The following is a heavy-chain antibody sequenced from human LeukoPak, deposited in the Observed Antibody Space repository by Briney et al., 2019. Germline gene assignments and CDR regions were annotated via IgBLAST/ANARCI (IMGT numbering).Heavy chain of an antibody. CDR3: ARDWGGNSEGAFDI. J-gene: IGHJ3*02. V-gene: IGHV1-69*01. D-gene: IGHD4-23*01. CDR1: GGTFSSYA. Sequence: GSSVKVSCTASGGTFSSYAISWVRQAPGQGLEWMGGIIPIFGTANYAQKFQGRVTITADESTSTAYMELSSLRSEDTAVYYCARDWGGNSEGAFDIWGQGTMVTVSS. CDR2: IIPIFGTA.